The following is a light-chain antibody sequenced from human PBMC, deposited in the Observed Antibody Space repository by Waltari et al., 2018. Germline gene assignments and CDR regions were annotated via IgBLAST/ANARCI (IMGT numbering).Light chain of an antibody. V-gene: IGLV1-44*01. CDR2: NNK. J-gene: IGLJ2*01. CDR3: AAGDDSLNGVV. Sequence: QSVLTQPPQASGTPGQWVSISCSGCRSNIGGITVNRYQHLPGTAPKLLIYNNKPRPSGVPDRFSGSKSGTSASLAISGLQSEDEADYYCAAGDDSLNGVVFGGGTKLTVL. CDR1: RSNIGGIT.